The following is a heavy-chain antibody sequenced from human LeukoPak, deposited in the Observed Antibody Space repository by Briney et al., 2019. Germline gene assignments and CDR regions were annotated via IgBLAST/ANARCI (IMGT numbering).Heavy chain of an antibody. V-gene: IGHV3-66*01. CDR2: IHIGNGT. D-gene: IGHD3/OR15-3a*01. CDR1: GFTVSSND. J-gene: IGHJ4*02. Sequence: PGGSVRLSCAASGFTVSSNDMNWVRQAPGKGLEWVSIIHIGNGTSYADSVKGRFTISRDNSKNTLYLQMNSLTVEDTAVYYCAADWPLDYWGQGTLVTVSS. CDR3: AADWPLDY.